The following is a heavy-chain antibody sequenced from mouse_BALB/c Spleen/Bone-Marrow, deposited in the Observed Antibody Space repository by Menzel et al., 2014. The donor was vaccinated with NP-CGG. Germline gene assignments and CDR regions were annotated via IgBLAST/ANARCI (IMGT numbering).Heavy chain of an antibody. Sequence: DVMLVESGGGLVQPGGSLRLSCATSGFTFTDHYMSWVRQPPGKALEWLGFIRNKANGYTTEYSASVKGRFTISRDNSQSILYLQMNTLRAEDSATYYCARDYGNYVRFAYWGQGTLVTVSA. CDR2: IRNKANGYTT. CDR3: ARDYGNYVRFAY. CDR1: GFTFTDHY. D-gene: IGHD2-1*01. J-gene: IGHJ3*01. V-gene: IGHV7-3*02.